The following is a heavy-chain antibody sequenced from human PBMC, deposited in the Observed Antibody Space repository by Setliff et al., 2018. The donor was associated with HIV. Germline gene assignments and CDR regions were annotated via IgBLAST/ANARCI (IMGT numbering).Heavy chain of an antibody. J-gene: IGHJ2*01. Sequence: SETLSLTCTVSGGSISSSSYYWGWIRQPPGKGLEWIGRIYYSGSTYYNPSLKSRVTISVDTSKNQFSLKLSSVTAADTAVYYCARDRVMSAVKFWYFDLWGRGTLVTVSS. CDR3: ARDRVMSAVKFWYFDL. CDR1: GGSISSSSYY. V-gene: IGHV4-39*07. CDR2: IYYSGST. D-gene: IGHD2-8*01.